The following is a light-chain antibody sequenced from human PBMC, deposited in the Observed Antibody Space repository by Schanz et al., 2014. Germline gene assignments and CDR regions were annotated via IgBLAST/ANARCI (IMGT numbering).Light chain of an antibody. Sequence: DIVMTQSPDSLAVSLGERATINCKSSQSILYSSNNRNYLGWYQHKAGQPPKLLVTWASTRESGVPDRFSGSGSGTDFTLTITNLQAEDVAVYYCQQYYSIPLTFGGGTKVEIK. V-gene: IGKV4-1*01. J-gene: IGKJ4*01. CDR2: WAS. CDR1: QSILYSSNNRNY. CDR3: QQYYSIPLT.